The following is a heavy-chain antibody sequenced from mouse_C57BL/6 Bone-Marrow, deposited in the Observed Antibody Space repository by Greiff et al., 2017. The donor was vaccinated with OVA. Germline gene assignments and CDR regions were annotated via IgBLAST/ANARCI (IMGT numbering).Heavy chain of an antibody. CDR1: GYTFTSYW. CDR2: IHPSDSDT. CDR3: AIGSEAFYAMDY. Sequence: QVHVKQSGAELVKPGASVKVSCKASGYTFTSYWMHWVKQRPGQGLEWIGRIHPSDSDTNYNQKFKGKATLTVDKSSSTAYMQLSSLTSEDSAVYYCAIGSEAFYAMDYWGQGTSVTVSS. J-gene: IGHJ4*01. V-gene: IGHV1-74*01.